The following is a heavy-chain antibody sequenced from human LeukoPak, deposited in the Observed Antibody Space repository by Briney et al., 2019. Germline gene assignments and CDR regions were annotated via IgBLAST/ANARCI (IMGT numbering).Heavy chain of an antibody. CDR2: ISSSSSYI. J-gene: IGHJ4*02. D-gene: IGHD1-26*01. CDR1: GFTFSSYS. Sequence: PGGSLRLSCAASGFTFSSYSMNWVRQAPGKGLEWVSSISSSSSYIYYADSVKGRFTISRDNAKNSLYLQMNSLRAEDTAVYYCARLTNSGSYFLFDYWGQGTLVTVSS. CDR3: ARLTNSGSYFLFDY. V-gene: IGHV3-21*01.